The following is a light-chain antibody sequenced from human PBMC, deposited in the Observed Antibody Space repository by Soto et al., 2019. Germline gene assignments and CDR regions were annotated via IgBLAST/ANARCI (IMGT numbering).Light chain of an antibody. Sequence: QSVLTQPPSASGTPGQRVTISCSGSSSNIGSHYVYWYQELPGTAPKLLIYRNDQRPSGVPDRFSGSKSGTSASLVISGLRSEDEADYYCAAWDDSLSVLFGGGTKLTVL. CDR1: SSNIGSHY. J-gene: IGLJ2*01. CDR2: RND. V-gene: IGLV1-47*01. CDR3: AAWDDSLSVL.